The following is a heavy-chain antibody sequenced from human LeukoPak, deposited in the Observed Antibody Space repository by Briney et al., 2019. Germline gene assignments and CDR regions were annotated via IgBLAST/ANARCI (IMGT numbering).Heavy chain of an antibody. D-gene: IGHD3-22*01. CDR1: GGSISSYY. CDR3: ARLGSSGYSGIDY. V-gene: IGHV4-59*08. CDR2: IYYSGST. Sequence: SETLSLTCTVSGGSISSYYWSWIRQPPGKGLEWVGYIYYSGSTNYNPSLKSRVTISVDTSKNQFSLKLSSVTAADTAVYYCARLGSSGYSGIDYWGQGTLVTVSS. J-gene: IGHJ4*02.